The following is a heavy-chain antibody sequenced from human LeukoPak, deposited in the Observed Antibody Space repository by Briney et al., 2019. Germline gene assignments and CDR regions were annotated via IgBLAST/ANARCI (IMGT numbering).Heavy chain of an antibody. CDR1: GLIFSGYA. CDR2: ISYDGSNK. J-gene: IGHJ4*02. V-gene: IGHV3-30-3*01. Sequence: GGSLRLSCAASGLIFSGYAIYWVRQAPGKGREWVAVISYDGSNKYYADSVKGRFTISRDNSKNTLYLQMNSLRTEDTAVYYCARGSPPDYWGQGTLVTVSS. CDR3: ARGSPPDY.